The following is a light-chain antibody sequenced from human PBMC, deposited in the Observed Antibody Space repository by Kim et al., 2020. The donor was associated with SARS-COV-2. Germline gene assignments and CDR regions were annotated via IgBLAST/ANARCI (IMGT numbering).Light chain of an antibody. CDR1: QSISSY. CDR3: QQSYSTPVT. CDR2: AAS. J-gene: IGKJ2*01. V-gene: IGKV1-39*01. Sequence: SASVGDRVTITCRASQSISSYLNWYQQKPGKAPKLLIYAASSLQSGVPSRFSGSGSGTDFTLTISSLHPEDFATYYCQQSYSTPVTFGQGTKLEI.